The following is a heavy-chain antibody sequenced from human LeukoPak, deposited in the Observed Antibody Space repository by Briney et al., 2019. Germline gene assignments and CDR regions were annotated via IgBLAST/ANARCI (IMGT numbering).Heavy chain of an antibody. D-gene: IGHD3-10*01. CDR3: ARVYYYGSGSYYNPLAFDY. V-gene: IGHV4-34*01. CDR1: GRSFSGYY. Sequence: SETLSLTCAVYGRSFSGYYWSWIRQPPGKGLEWIGEINHSGSTNYNPSLKSRVTISVDTSKNQFSLKLSSVTAADTAVYYCARVYYYGSGSYYNPLAFDYWGQGTLVTVSS. CDR2: INHSGST. J-gene: IGHJ4*02.